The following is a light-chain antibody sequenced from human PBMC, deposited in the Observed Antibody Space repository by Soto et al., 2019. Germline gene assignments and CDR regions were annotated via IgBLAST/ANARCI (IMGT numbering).Light chain of an antibody. V-gene: IGLV2-11*01. CDR2: DVI. Sequence: QSVLTQPRSVSGSPGQSVTISCTGTNSDVGGYNYVSWYQQHPGTAPKLMIYDVIKRPSGVPDRFSGSKSGNTASLTISGLQAQDEADYFCCSYAGSYNYVFGNGTKVTVL. CDR3: CSYAGSYNYV. J-gene: IGLJ1*01. CDR1: NSDVGGYNY.